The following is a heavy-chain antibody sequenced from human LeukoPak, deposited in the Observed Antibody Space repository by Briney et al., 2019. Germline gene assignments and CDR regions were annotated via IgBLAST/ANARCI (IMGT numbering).Heavy chain of an antibody. D-gene: IGHD2-2*01. CDR2: ISGSGGST. Sequence: PGGSLRLSCAASGFTFSSYAMSWVRQAPGKGLEWVSAISGSGGSTYYADSVKGRFTISRDNSKNTLYLQMNSLRAEDTAVYYCAREIVPAAPDSYYYYYMDVWGKGTTVTVSS. V-gene: IGHV3-23*01. CDR1: GFTFSSYA. J-gene: IGHJ6*03. CDR3: AREIVPAAPDSYYYYYMDV.